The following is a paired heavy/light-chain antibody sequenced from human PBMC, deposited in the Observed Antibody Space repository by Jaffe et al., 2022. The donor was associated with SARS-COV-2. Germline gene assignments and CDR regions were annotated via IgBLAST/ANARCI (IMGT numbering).Light chain of an antibody. J-gene: IGLJ3*02. CDR1: SAHSRYA. CDR3: QTWGTGLWV. V-gene: IGLV4-69*01. CDR2: LNNDGSH. Sequence: QLVLTQSPSASASLGASVKLTCTLSSAHSRYAIAWHQQQPEKGPRYLMKLNNDGSHIKGDGIPDRFSGSSSGAERYLTISSLQSEDEADYYCQTWGTGLWVFGGGTRLTVL.
Heavy chain of an antibody. J-gene: IGHJ4*02. CDR3: AKLTDEGLGGVNDY. V-gene: IGHV3-23*01. Sequence: EVQLLESGGGLVQPGGSLRLSCSASGFTFSSYALSWVRQAPGKGLEWVSAISGSGGSTYYADSVKARFTISRDNSQNTLYLQMNSLRAEDTAVFYCAKLTDEGLGGVNDYWGRGTLVTVSS. CDR1: GFTFSSYA. CDR2: ISGSGGST. D-gene: IGHD3-9*01.